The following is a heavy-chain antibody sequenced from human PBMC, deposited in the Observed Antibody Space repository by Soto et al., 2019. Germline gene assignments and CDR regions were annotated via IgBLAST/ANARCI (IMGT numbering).Heavy chain of an antibody. Sequence: QVQLQESGPGLVKPSQTLSLTCTVSGGSISSGDYYWSWIRQRPGKGLEWIGYIYYSGSTYYNPSLKIRVTISVDTSKNQFSLKLSSVTAADTAVYYCARAGVTTNGFDYWGLGTLVTVSS. V-gene: IGHV4-30-4*01. CDR3: ARAGVTTNGFDY. CDR2: IYYSGST. J-gene: IGHJ4*02. CDR1: GGSISSGDYY. D-gene: IGHD2-8*01.